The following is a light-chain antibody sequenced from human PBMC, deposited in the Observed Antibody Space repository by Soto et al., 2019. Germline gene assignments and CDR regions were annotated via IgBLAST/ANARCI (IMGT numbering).Light chain of an antibody. CDR2: DAS. Sequence: EIQITQSPSTLSASVGDRVTITCRASESISGRLAWYQQKPGKAPKLLIYDASTLESGVPSRFSGSGSGTEFTLTFSSLQPDDFATYYCQQYHSYSAWTFGQGTKVDIK. CDR1: ESISGR. CDR3: QQYHSYSAWT. J-gene: IGKJ1*01. V-gene: IGKV1-5*01.